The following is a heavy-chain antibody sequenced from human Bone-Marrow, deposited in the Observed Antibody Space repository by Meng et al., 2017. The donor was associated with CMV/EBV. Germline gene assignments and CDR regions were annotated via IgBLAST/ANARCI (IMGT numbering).Heavy chain of an antibody. J-gene: IGHJ4*02. CDR1: GYTFTGYF. D-gene: IGHD2-2*01. Sequence: GSVKVSCKASGYTFTGYFMHWVRQAPGQGLEWMGWINPNSGGTNYAQKFQGRVTMTRDTSISTAYMELSRLRSDDTAVYYCAREGYCSSTSGSNDYWGQGTLVTVSS. V-gene: IGHV1-2*02. CDR3: AREGYCSSTSGSNDY. CDR2: INPNSGGT.